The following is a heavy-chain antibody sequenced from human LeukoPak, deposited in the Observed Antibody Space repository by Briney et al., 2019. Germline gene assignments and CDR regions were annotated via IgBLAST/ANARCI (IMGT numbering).Heavy chain of an antibody. D-gene: IGHD5-18*01. CDR2: FDPEDGET. CDR3: ARDSDTAMAPGAY. CDR1: GYTLTELS. Sequence: ASVKVSCKVSGYTLTELSMHWVRQAPGKGLEWMGGFDPEDGETIYAQEFQGRVTMTEDTSTDTAYMELRSLRSDDTAVYYCARDSDTAMAPGAYWGQGTLVTVSS. J-gene: IGHJ4*02. V-gene: IGHV1-24*01.